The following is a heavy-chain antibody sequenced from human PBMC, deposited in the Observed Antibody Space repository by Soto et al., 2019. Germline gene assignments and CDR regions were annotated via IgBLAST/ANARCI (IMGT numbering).Heavy chain of an antibody. D-gene: IGHD3-22*01. CDR2: ISYDGNNK. CDR1: GFTFSSYG. CDR3: AKDTYYHDSSGYYIFEY. Sequence: QVQLVESGGGVVQPGRSLRLSCAASGFTFSSYGMHWVRQAPGKGLEWVAVISYDGNNKYYVDSVKGRITISRDNSKNTLYLQMSSLRAEDTAVYYCAKDTYYHDSSGYYIFEYWGQGTLVTVSS. V-gene: IGHV3-30*18. J-gene: IGHJ4*02.